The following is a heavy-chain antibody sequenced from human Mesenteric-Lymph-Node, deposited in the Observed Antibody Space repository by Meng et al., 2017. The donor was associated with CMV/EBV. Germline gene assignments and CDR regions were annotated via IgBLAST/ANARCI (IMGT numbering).Heavy chain of an antibody. CDR1: GGPISSTNW. CDR2: IHHTGSS. CDR3: ATQALQSADSRY. Sequence: SETLSLTCAVSGGPISSTNWWSWVRQPPGKGLEWIGAIHHTGSSDYNPSLKSRATMSVDKAKNQFSLDLISVTAADTAVYYCATQALQSADSRYWGQGTLVTVSS. J-gene: IGHJ4*02. D-gene: IGHD2-21*01. V-gene: IGHV4-4*02.